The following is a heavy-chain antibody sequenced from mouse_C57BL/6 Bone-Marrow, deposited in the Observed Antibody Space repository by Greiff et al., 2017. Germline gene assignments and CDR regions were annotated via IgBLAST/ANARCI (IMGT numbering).Heavy chain of an antibody. V-gene: IGHV1-66*01. D-gene: IGHD1-2*01. CDR2: IYPGSGNT. CDR3: ARAGYVFMDY. J-gene: IGHJ4*01. Sequence: QVQLKESGPELVKPGASVKISCKASGYSFTSYYIHWVKQRPGQGLEWIGWIYPGSGNTKYNEKFKGKATLTADTSSSTAYMQLSSLTSEDSAVYYCARAGYVFMDYWGQGTSVTVSS. CDR1: GYSFTSYY.